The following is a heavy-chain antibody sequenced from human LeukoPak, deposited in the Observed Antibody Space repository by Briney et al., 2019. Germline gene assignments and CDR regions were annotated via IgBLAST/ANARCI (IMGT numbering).Heavy chain of an antibody. D-gene: IGHD4-17*01. CDR2: IIPIFGTA. CDR1: GGTFSSYA. Sequence: ASVTVSCKASGGTFSSYAISWVRQAPGQGREGMGGIIPIFGTANYAQKFQGRVTITADKSTSTAYMELSSLRSEDTAVYYCARSDYGDPRKGDAFDIWGQGTMVTVSS. V-gene: IGHV1-69*06. CDR3: ARSDYGDPRKGDAFDI. J-gene: IGHJ3*02.